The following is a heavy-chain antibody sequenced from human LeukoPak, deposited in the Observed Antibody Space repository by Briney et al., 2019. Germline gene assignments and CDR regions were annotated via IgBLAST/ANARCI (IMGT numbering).Heavy chain of an antibody. J-gene: IGHJ6*04. CDR3: ARGEMVRGVIEYYYYGMDV. V-gene: IGHV1-69*13. CDR1: GGTFSSYA. Sequence: SVKVSCKASGGTFSSYAISWVRQAPGQGVEWMGGIIPIFGTANYAQKFQGRVTITADESTSTAYMELSSLRSEDTTVYYCARGEMVRGVIEYYYYGMDVWGKGTTVTVSS. D-gene: IGHD3-10*01. CDR2: IIPIFGTA.